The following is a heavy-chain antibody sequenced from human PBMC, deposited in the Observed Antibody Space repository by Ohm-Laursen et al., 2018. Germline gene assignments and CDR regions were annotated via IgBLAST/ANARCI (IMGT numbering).Heavy chain of an antibody. D-gene: IGHD5-12*01. V-gene: IGHV3-23*01. CDR2: INDSGGDT. CDR1: GFTFSNYG. J-gene: IGHJ4*02. CDR3: AKHRSATWVHKIFDY. Sequence: SLRLSCAASGFTFSNYGMNWVRQAPGKGLEWVSSINDSGGDTYYADSVKGRFTISRDNSKNTLYLQMNSLRAEDTAVYYCAKHRSATWVHKIFDYWGQGTPVTVSS.